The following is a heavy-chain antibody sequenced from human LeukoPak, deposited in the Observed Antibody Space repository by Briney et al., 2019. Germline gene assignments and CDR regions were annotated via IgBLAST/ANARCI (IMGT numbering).Heavy chain of an antibody. Sequence: GGSLRLSCTASGFTFGDYAMSWIRQAPGKGLEWVGFIRSKAYGETADYAASVKGRFTISRDDSKAIAYLQMNSLKTEDTAVYHCTRDRGAYNLYDYWGQGTPVTVSS. D-gene: IGHD1-1*01. J-gene: IGHJ4*02. CDR3: TRDRGAYNLYDY. CDR2: IRSKAYGETA. V-gene: IGHV3-49*03. CDR1: GFTFGDYA.